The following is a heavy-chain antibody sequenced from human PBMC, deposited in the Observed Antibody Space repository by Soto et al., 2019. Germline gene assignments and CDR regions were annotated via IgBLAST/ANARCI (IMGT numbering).Heavy chain of an antibody. Sequence: PSETLSLTCTVSGGSISSYYWSWIRQPPGKGLEWIGYIYYSGSTNYNPSLKGRVTISVDTSKNQFSLKLSSVTAADTAVYYCARLYGDYGDYYFGYWGQGTLVTVSS. CDR3: ARLYGDYGDYYFGY. V-gene: IGHV4-59*08. CDR2: IYYSGST. CDR1: GGSISSYY. D-gene: IGHD4-17*01. J-gene: IGHJ4*02.